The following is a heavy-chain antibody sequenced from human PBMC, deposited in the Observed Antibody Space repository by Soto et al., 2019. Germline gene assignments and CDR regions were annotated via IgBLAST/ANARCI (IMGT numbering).Heavy chain of an antibody. Sequence: PGGSLRLSCAASGFTFSSYDMHWVRQATGKGLEWVSAIGTAGDTYYPGSVKGRFTISRENAKNSLYLQMNSLRAGDTAVYYCARAYHSYSSIWSHFPHDYWGQGTLVTVSS. CDR2: IGTAGDT. V-gene: IGHV3-13*01. J-gene: IGHJ4*02. CDR1: GFTFSSYD. CDR3: ARAYHSYSSIWSHFPHDY. D-gene: IGHD6-13*01.